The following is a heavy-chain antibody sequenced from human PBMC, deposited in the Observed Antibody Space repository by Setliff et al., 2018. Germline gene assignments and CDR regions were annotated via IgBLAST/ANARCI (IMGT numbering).Heavy chain of an antibody. Sequence: SETLSLTCTVSGGSISSSSYYWSWIRQPPGKGLEWIGEINHSGSTNYNPSLKSRVTISVDTSKNQFSLKLSSVTAADTAVYYCARGNGDYFDYWGQETLVTVSS. D-gene: IGHD4-17*01. CDR2: INHSGST. V-gene: IGHV4-39*07. CDR3: ARGNGDYFDY. J-gene: IGHJ4*02. CDR1: GGSISSSSYY.